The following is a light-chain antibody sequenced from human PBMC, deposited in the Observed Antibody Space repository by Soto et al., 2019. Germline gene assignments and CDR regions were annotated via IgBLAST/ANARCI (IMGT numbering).Light chain of an antibody. CDR2: KAS. Sequence: GDRVTITCRASQDIATSLDWFQQKPGKDPDLLIYKASTLESGAPSRFSGSGSGTEFTLTISSLQPDDFGTYYCRQYKSYPVTFGQGTKVEIK. V-gene: IGKV1-5*03. CDR3: RQYKSYPVT. J-gene: IGKJ1*01. CDR1: QDIATS.